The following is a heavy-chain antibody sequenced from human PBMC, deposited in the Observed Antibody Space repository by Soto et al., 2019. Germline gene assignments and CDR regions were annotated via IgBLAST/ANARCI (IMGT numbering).Heavy chain of an antibody. CDR3: ARVSTRRRAFDI. CDR2: IYYSGST. CDR1: GGSISSGGYY. J-gene: IGHJ3*02. V-gene: IGHV4-31*03. Sequence: SETLSLTCTVSGGSISSGGYYWSWIRQHPGKGLEWIGYIYYSGSTYYNPSLKSRVTISVDTSKNQFSLKLSSVTAADTAVYYCARVSTRRRAFDIWGQGTMVTVSS.